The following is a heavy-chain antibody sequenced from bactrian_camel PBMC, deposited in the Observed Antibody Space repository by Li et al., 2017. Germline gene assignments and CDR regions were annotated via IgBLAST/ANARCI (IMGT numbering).Heavy chain of an antibody. Sequence: HVQLVESGGGSVQAGGSLRLSCAASGYTFNRGCMGWFRKTPGNQREGVAAIDSTATPYYADSVKGRFTISHDKAFNTLYLQMNSLKPEDTAMYYCAAAGAGWAGSVLMDLTTLTGARGPRSPSP. CDR1: GYTFNRGC. J-gene: IGHJ4*01. CDR2: IDSTATP. D-gene: IGHD5*01. CDR3: AAAGAGWAGSVLMDLTTLT. V-gene: IGHV3S53*01.